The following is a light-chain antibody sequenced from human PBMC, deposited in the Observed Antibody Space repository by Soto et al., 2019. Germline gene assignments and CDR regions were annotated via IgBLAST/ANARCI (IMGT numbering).Light chain of an antibody. CDR1: QSISSW. CDR2: DAS. V-gene: IGKV1-5*01. CDR3: QQYNSYT. J-gene: IGKJ2*01. Sequence: DIQMTQSPSTLSASVGDIVTITCRASQSISSWLAWYQQKPGKAPKLLIYDASSLESGVPSRFSGSGSGTEFTLTISSLKPDDFATYYCQQYNSYTFGQGTKLEIK.